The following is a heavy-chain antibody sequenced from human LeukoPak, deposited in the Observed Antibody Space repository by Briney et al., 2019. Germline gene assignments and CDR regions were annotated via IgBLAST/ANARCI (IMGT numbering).Heavy chain of an antibody. CDR1: GFTFSSYE. V-gene: IGHV3-48*03. CDR2: ISSSGSTI. Sequence: PGGSLRLSCAASGFTFSSYEMNWVRQAPGKGLEWVSYISSSGSTIYYADSVKGRFTISRDNAKNSLYLQMNSLRAEDTAVYYCARFHDYSNYGRYYYYGMDVWGQGNTVTVSS. CDR3: ARFHDYSNYGRYYYYGMDV. D-gene: IGHD4-11*01. J-gene: IGHJ6*02.